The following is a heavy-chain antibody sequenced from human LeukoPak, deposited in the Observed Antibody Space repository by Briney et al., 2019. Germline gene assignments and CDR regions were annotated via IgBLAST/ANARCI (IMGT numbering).Heavy chain of an antibody. V-gene: IGHV4-34*01. CDR2: INHSGSA. CDR1: GGFLSGSY. Sequence: SETLSLTCAVYGGFLSGSYWSWIRQPPGKGLEWIGEINHSGSANYNPSLKSRVTLSIDKSKNQFSLNLNSVTAADTAVYYCARARRVSGFYKVDYWGQGTLVTVSS. CDR3: ARARRVSGFYKVDY. D-gene: IGHD3-3*01. J-gene: IGHJ4*02.